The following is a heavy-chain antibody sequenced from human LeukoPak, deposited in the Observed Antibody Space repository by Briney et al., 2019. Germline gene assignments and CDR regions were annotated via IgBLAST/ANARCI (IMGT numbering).Heavy chain of an antibody. Sequence: SVKVSCKASGGTFSSYAISWVRQAPGRGLEWMGRIIPIFGMANYAQKFQGRVTITADKSTSTAYMELSSLRSEDTAVYYCARDSDTVTREYYFDYWGQGTLVTVSS. V-gene: IGHV1-69*04. J-gene: IGHJ4*02. CDR2: IIPIFGMA. D-gene: IGHD4-11*01. CDR1: GGTFSSYA. CDR3: ARDSDTVTREYYFDY.